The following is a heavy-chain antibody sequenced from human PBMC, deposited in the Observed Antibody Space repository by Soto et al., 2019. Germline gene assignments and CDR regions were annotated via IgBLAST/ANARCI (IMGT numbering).Heavy chain of an antibody. CDR3: AKDSTVTTSLYSYYYGLDV. CDR1: GFTFSNYA. Sequence: EVQLLESGGGLVQPGGSLRLSCTASGFTFSNYAMSWVRQAPDKGLEWVSAISGRGGSTYYADSVKGRFTISRDNSKNMLFLQMNGLRAEDTALYYCAKDSTVTTSLYSYYYGLDVWGQGTTVTVSS. V-gene: IGHV3-23*01. J-gene: IGHJ6*02. D-gene: IGHD4-17*01. CDR2: ISGRGGST.